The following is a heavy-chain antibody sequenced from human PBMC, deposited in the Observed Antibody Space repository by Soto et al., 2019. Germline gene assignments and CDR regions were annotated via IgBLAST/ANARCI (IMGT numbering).Heavy chain of an antibody. D-gene: IGHD6-6*01. Sequence: ASVKVSCKASGYTFTSYAMHCVLQAPGQRLEWMGWINAGNGNTKYSQKFQGRVTITRDTSASTAYMELSSLRSEDTAVYYCARSEELVGWFDPWGQGTLVTVSS. CDR1: GYTFTSYA. V-gene: IGHV1-3*01. CDR2: INAGNGNT. CDR3: ARSEELVGWFDP. J-gene: IGHJ5*02.